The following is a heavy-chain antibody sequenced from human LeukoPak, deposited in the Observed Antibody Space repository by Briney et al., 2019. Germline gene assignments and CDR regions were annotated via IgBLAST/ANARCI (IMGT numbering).Heavy chain of an antibody. D-gene: IGHD3-3*01. CDR2: ISSSSSYI. V-gene: IGHV3-21*01. CDR3: ARDWSAITIFVTYYYMDV. J-gene: IGHJ6*03. Sequence: TGGSLRLSCAASGFTFSSYSMNWVRQAPGKGLEWVSSISSSSSYIDYADSVKGRFTISRDNAKNSLYLQMNSLRAEDTAVYYCARDWSAITIFVTYYYMDVWGKGTTVTVSS. CDR1: GFTFSSYS.